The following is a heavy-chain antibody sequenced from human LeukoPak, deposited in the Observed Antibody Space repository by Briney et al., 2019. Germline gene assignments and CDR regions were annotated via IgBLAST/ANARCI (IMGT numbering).Heavy chain of an antibody. V-gene: IGHV4-39*07. CDR3: ARDLDTAMVLDY. Sequence: SETLSLTCTVSGGSVGSSGYYWGWIRQTPGKGLEWIGSIYYSGSTYYNPSLKSRVTISVDTSKNQFSLKLSSVTAADTAVYYCARDLDTAMVLDYWGQGTLVTVSS. D-gene: IGHD5-18*01. CDR1: GGSVGSSGYY. J-gene: IGHJ4*02. CDR2: IYYSGST.